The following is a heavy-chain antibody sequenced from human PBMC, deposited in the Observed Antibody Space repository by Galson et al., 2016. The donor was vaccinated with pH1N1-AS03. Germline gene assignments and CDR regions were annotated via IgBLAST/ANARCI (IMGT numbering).Heavy chain of an antibody. CDR1: GTSIGGDF. CDR3: ARFQTVGGKFDF. D-gene: IGHD1-26*01. CDR2: SLHNGNS. J-gene: IGHJ4*02. V-gene: IGHV4-59*01. Sequence: SETLSLTCSVSGTSIGGDFWSWIRQSPGRGLEWIGHSLHNGNSIYNPSLKSRVTISVDTSTNEASLELSSGTAADTAFYYCARFQTVGGKFDFWGWGAQVTVSS.